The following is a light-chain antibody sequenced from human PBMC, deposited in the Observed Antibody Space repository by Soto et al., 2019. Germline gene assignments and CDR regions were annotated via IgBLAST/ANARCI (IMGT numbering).Light chain of an antibody. CDR3: QQYGSSRT. J-gene: IGKJ4*01. V-gene: IGKV3-20*01. Sequence: EIVLTQSPGTLSLSPGERATLSCRASQSVSSSYLAWYQQKPGQAPRLLIYGASSRATGIPDRFSGSGSGTDFTLTISRLEPEDFAVYYCQQYGSSRTFGGGTKVDSK. CDR2: GAS. CDR1: QSVSSSY.